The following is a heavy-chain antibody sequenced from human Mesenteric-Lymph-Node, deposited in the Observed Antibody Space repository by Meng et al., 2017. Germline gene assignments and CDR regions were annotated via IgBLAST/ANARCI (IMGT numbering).Heavy chain of an antibody. CDR1: GGSSSGYY. V-gene: IGHV4-34*01. Sequence: SQTLSLTCAVYGGSSSGYYWSWIRQPPGKGLEWIGEINHSGSTNYNPSLKSRVTISIDTSKNQFSLKLSSVTAADTAVYYCARELRIVVVPAAHYYYGMDVWGQGTTVTVSS. CDR2: INHSGST. CDR3: ARELRIVVVPAAHYYYGMDV. D-gene: IGHD2-2*01. J-gene: IGHJ6*02.